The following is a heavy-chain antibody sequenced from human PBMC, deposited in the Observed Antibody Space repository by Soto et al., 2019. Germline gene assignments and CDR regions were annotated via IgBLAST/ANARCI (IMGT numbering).Heavy chain of an antibody. V-gene: IGHV4-34*01. Sequence: QVQLQQWGAGLLKPSETLSLNCTVQGGSVSGHYWSWIRQSPGKGLEWIGEINHSGSTNYNPSLKSRVIISVDTSRNQFSLKVRSVTAADTAVYYCARDRGYQVVSWSSYYYDLDVWGQGATVTVSS. CDR2: INHSGST. J-gene: IGHJ6*02. CDR1: GGSVSGHY. CDR3: ARDRGYQVVSWSSYYYDLDV. D-gene: IGHD2-15*01.